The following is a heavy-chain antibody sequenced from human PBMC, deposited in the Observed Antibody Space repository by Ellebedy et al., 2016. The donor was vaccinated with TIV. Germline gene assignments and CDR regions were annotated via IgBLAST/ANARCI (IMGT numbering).Heavy chain of an antibody. CDR2: VFYTGVT. CDR1: GDSIGDSY. Sequence: SETLSLTCTVSGDSIGDSYWSWVRQPPGKGLEWIGYVFYTGVTSYNPSLKSRLTISLDTSKKQFSLIRSSVAAADTAVYYCAGWWNGERNNYYYYMDVWGKGTTVTVSS. CDR3: AGWWNGERNNYYYYMDV. V-gene: IGHV4-59*01. D-gene: IGHD1-1*01. J-gene: IGHJ6*03.